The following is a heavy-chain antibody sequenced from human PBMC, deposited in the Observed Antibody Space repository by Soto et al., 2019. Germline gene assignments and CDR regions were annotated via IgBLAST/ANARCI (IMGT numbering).Heavy chain of an antibody. J-gene: IGHJ6*02. CDR2: TYYRYKWYN. D-gene: IGHD6-6*01. CDR1: GDIVSSNSAA. CDR3: ARDDTYRSSLVHYYYGMDV. Sequence: SQTLSLTCAISGDIVSSNSAAWNWIRLSPSRGLEWLGRTYYRYKWYNDYAVSVKSRITINLDTSKNQFSLQLYSVTPEDTAVYYCARDDTYRSSLVHYYYGMDVWGQGTTVTVSS. V-gene: IGHV6-1*01.